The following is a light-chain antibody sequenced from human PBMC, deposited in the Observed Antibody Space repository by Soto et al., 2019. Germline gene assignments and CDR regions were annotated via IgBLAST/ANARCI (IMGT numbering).Light chain of an antibody. CDR3: MQATRFPWT. Sequence: EIVMTQTPLSSGVTLGQPASIYCRSSESLAHSDGNTYLSWLHQRPGQPPRLLIYKISSRFSVVAYRCNGSGAGKDFTLKVSRVEPEDVGTYYCMQATRFPWTFGQGAKVDIK. J-gene: IGKJ1*01. CDR1: ESLAHSDGNTY. CDR2: KIS. V-gene: IGKV2-24*01.